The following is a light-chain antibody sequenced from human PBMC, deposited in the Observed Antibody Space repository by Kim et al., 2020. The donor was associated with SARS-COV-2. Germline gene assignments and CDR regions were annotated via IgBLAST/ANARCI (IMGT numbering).Light chain of an antibody. CDR3: SSYTSSGTVI. V-gene: IGLV2-14*03. CDR1: SSDGDSYNY. Sequence: GQSYTISCTGTSSDGDSYNYVSWYQQHPGKAPKLLSYDVNNRPSGVSDRFSGLKSGGTASLTISGRQAEDEADYYCSSYTSSGTVIFGGGTQLTVL. CDR2: DVN. J-gene: IGLJ2*01.